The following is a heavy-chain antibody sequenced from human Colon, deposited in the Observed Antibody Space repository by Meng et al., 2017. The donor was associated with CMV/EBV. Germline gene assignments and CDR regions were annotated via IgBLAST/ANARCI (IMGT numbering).Heavy chain of an antibody. Sequence: GGSLRLSCAASGFRFSNYALSWVRRAPGKGLEWVSTVNAGGRDTYYADSVKGRFTISRDNSKNTLYLQMSSLRVEDTAVYYCVRADRCGGDCYDRPFDYWGQGSLVTVSS. CDR2: VNAGGRDT. V-gene: IGHV3-23*01. CDR1: GFRFSNYA. CDR3: VRADRCGGDCYDRPFDY. J-gene: IGHJ4*02. D-gene: IGHD2-21*01.